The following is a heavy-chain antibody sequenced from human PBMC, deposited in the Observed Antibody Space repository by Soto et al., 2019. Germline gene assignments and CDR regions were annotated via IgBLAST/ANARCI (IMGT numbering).Heavy chain of an antibody. CDR2: IIPIFGTA. CDR3: ARGIGYCSSTSGYYGMDV. CDR1: GGTFSSYA. Sequence: QVQLVQSGAEVKKPGSSVKVSCKASGGTFSSYAISWVRQAPGQGLEWMGGIIPIFGTANYAQKFQGRVSITEDESTSTAYMELSSLRSEDTAVYYCARGIGYCSSTSGYYGMDVWGQGTTVTVSS. D-gene: IGHD2-2*01. V-gene: IGHV1-69*01. J-gene: IGHJ6*02.